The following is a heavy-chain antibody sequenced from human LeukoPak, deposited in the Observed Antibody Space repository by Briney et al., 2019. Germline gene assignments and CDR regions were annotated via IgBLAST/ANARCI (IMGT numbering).Heavy chain of an antibody. CDR3: ARTATGDFIAAAGTGYYYGMDV. D-gene: IGHD6-13*01. CDR1: GGTFSSYA. Sequence: SVKLSCKASGGTFSSYAISWVRQAPGQGLEWMGRIIPILGIANYAQKFQGRVTITADKSTSTAYMELSSLRSEDTAVYYCARTATGDFIAAAGTGYYYGMDVWGQGTTVTVSS. J-gene: IGHJ6*02. CDR2: IIPILGIA. V-gene: IGHV1-69*04.